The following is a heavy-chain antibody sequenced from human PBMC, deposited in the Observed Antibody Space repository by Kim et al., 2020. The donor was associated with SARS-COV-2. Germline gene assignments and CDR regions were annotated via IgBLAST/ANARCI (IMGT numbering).Heavy chain of an antibody. CDR3: ERPGYGSGSYGY. V-gene: IGHV3-48*02. J-gene: IGHJ4*02. CDR2: ISSSSSTI. D-gene: IGHD3-10*01. CDR1: GFTFSTYS. Sequence: GGSLRLSCAASGFTFSTYSMNWVRQTPGKGLEWISYISSSSSTIYYADSVKGRFTISRDNAEKSLYLQMNSLRDEDMAVYYCERPGYGSGSYGYWGQGTLVTVSS.